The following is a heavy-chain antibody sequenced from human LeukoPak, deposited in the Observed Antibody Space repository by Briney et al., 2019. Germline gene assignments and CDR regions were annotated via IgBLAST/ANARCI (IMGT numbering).Heavy chain of an antibody. V-gene: IGHV1-46*01. CDR1: GYTFTSYY. Sequence: ASVKVSCKASGYTFTSYYMHWVRQAPGQGPEWMGIINPSGGSTSYAQKFQGRVTMTRDTSTSTVYMELSSLRSEDTAVYYCARDQGVLMVYAFNWFDPWGQGTLVTVSS. CDR2: INPSGGST. D-gene: IGHD2-8*01. CDR3: ARDQGVLMVYAFNWFDP. J-gene: IGHJ5*02.